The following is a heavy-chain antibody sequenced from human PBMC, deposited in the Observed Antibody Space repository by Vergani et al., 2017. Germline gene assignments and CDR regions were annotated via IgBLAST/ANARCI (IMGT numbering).Heavy chain of an antibody. CDR3: ASLRYRGHMVRGVIRPADY. CDR1: GGSISSGSYY. D-gene: IGHD3-10*01. V-gene: IGHV4-61*02. Sequence: QVQLQESGPGLVKPSQTLSLTCTVSGGSISSGSYYWSWIRQPAGKGLEWIGRIYTSGSTNYNPSLKSRVTISVDTSKNQFSLKLSSVTAADTAVYYCASLRYRGHMVRGVIRPADYWGQGTLVTVSS. CDR2: IYTSGST. J-gene: IGHJ4*02.